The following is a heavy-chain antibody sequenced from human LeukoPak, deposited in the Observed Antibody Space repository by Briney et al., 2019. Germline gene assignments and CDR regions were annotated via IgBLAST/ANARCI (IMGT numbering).Heavy chain of an antibody. D-gene: IGHD3-22*01. J-gene: IGHJ4*02. CDR2: INHSGGT. Sequence: PSETLSLTCAVYGGSFSGCYWSWIRQPPGRGLEWIGEINHSGGTHYNPSLKGRVTISVDTSKNQFSLKLSSVTAADTAVYYCARVLSYYDSSGEDYWGQGTLVTVSS. V-gene: IGHV4-34*01. CDR1: GGSFSGCY. CDR3: ARVLSYYDSSGEDY.